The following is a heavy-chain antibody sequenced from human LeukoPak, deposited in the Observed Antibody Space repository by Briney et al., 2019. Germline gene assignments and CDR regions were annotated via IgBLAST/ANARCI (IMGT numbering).Heavy chain of an antibody. CDR2: ISSSSSYI. CDR1: GFTFSSYS. Sequence: PGGSLRLSCAASGFTFSSYSMNWVRQAPGKGLEWVSSISSSSSYIYYADSVKGRFTISRDNAKNSLYLQMNSLRAEDTAVYYCAKDYSNYEYYFDYWGQGTLVTVSS. D-gene: IGHD4-11*01. J-gene: IGHJ4*02. V-gene: IGHV3-21*01. CDR3: AKDYSNYEYYFDY.